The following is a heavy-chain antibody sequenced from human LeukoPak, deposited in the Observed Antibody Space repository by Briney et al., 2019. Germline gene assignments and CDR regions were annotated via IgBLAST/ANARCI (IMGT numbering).Heavy chain of an antibody. CDR3: ARGPSGYHNT. CDR2: IDTDGSTT. D-gene: IGHD5-12*01. CDR1: GFIFRSYW. V-gene: IGHV3-74*01. J-gene: IGHJ4*02. Sequence: GGSLRLSCAASGFIFRSYWMHWVRHPPGKGLAWVSRIDTDGSTTTYADSVKGRFTISRDNAKNTLYLQMNGLRAEDTAVYYCARGPSGYHNTGGQGTLVTVSS.